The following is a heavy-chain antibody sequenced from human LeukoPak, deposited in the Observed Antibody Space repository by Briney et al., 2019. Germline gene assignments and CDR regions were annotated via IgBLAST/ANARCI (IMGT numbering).Heavy chain of an antibody. Sequence: GGSLRLSCAASGFTFSSYAMSWVRQAPGKGLEWVSAISGSGGSTYYADSVKGWFTISRDNSKNTLYLQMNSLRAEDTAVYYCANVLEGRQGPVIPKGHFDYWGQGTLVTVSS. D-gene: IGHD2-21*01. CDR2: ISGSGGST. V-gene: IGHV3-23*01. CDR3: ANVLEGRQGPVIPKGHFDY. J-gene: IGHJ4*02. CDR1: GFTFSSYA.